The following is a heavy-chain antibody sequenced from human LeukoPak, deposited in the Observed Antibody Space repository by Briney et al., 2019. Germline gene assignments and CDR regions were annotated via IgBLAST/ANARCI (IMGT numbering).Heavy chain of an antibody. CDR1: GFTFSSHG. CDR2: ISPSGGIT. Sequence: GGSLRLSCAASGFTFSSHGMNWVRQAPGKGLEWVSGISPSGGITYYTDSVKGRFTISRDNSKNTVSLQMNSLRAEDTAVYYCAKYSNLYYDILTGYYGHFDYWGQGTLVTVSS. J-gene: IGHJ4*02. D-gene: IGHD3-9*01. V-gene: IGHV3-23*01. CDR3: AKYSNLYYDILTGYYGHFDY.